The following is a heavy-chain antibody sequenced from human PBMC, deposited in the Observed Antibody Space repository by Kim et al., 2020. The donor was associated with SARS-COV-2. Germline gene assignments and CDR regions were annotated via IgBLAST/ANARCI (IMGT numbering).Heavy chain of an antibody. V-gene: IGHV1-18*01. CDR3: ARDSDYYGLNKGLYNWFEP. Sequence: ASVKVSCKASGYTFTSYGISWVRQAPGQGLEWMGWISAYNGNTNYAQKLQGRVTMTTDTSTSTAYMELRSLRSDDTAVYYCARDSDYYGLNKGLYNWFEPWGQGALVTVSS. D-gene: IGHD3-10*01. J-gene: IGHJ5*02. CDR1: GYTFTSYG. CDR2: ISAYNGNT.